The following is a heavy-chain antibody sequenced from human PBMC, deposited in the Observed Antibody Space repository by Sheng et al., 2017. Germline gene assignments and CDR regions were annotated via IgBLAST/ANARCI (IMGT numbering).Heavy chain of an antibody. J-gene: IGHJ4*02. Sequence: QVQLQESGPGLVKPSETLSLTCTVSGGSISSYYWSWIRQPPGKGLEWIGYIYYSGSTNYNPSLKSRVTISVDTSKNQFSLKLSSVTAADTAVYYCARLVRSHRVFDYWGQGTLVTVSS. CDR1: GGSISSYY. D-gene: IGHD3-10*01. CDR3: ARLVRSHRVFDY. CDR2: IYYSGST. V-gene: IGHV4-59*01.